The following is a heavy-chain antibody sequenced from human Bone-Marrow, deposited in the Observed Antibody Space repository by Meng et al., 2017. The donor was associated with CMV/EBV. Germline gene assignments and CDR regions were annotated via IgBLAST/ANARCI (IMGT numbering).Heavy chain of an antibody. CDR1: GGSISSYY. D-gene: IGHD2/OR15-2a*01. V-gene: IGHV4-59*01. Sequence: SETLSLTCTVSGGSISSYYWSWIRQPPGKGLEWIGYIYYSGSTNYNPSLKSRVTVSVDTSKNRFSLKLSSVTAADTAVYYYARDPLVNRGAFDIWGQGTMVTVSS. CDR3: ARDPLVNRGAFDI. CDR2: IYYSGST. J-gene: IGHJ3*02.